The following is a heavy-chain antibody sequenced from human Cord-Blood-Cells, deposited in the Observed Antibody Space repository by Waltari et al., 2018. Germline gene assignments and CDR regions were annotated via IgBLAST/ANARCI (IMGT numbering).Heavy chain of an antibody. J-gene: IGHJ4*02. CDR2: IYHSGST. CDR3: ARVNSYGYSYYFDY. D-gene: IGHD5-18*01. CDR1: GYSISSGYY. V-gene: IGHV4-38-2*01. Sequence: QVQLQESGPGLVQPSETLALTCAVSGYSISSGYYWGWIRQPPGKGLEWIGSIYHSGSTYYNPSLKSRVTISVDTSKNQFSLKLSSVTAADTAVYYCARVNSYGYSYYFDYWGQGTLVTVSS.